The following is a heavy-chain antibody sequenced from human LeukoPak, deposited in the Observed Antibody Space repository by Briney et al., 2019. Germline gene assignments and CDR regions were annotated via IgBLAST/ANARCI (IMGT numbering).Heavy chain of an antibody. CDR1: GGSISSGGYY. V-gene: IGHV4-31*03. J-gene: IGHJ4*02. CDR3: ARTPLWFGDLDY. CDR2: IYYSGST. D-gene: IGHD3-10*01. Sequence: SQTLSLTCTVSGGSISSGGYYWSWIRQHPGKGLEWIGYIYYSGSTYYNPSLKSRVTISVDTSKNQFSLKLSSVTAADTAVYYCARTPLWFGDLDYWGQGTLVTVSS.